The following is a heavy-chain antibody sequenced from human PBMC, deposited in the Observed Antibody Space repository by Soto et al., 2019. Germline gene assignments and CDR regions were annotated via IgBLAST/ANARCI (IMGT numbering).Heavy chain of an antibody. J-gene: IGHJ3*02. Sequence: ASVKVSCKASGYTFKNYGISWVRQAPGQGLEWMPWISAYNSNTNYAQKLQGRVTVTTDTSTSTACMELRSLRSDDTAVYYCTKAPGIAVSNDIWGQGTMVTVSS. CDR2: ISAYNSNT. CDR3: TKAPGIAVSNDI. CDR1: GYTFKNYG. V-gene: IGHV1-18*01. D-gene: IGHD6-19*01.